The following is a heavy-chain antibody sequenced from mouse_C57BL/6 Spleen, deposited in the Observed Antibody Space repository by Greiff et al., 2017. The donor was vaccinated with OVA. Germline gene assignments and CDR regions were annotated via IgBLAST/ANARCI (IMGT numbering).Heavy chain of an antibody. CDR2: IYPGNSDT. D-gene: IGHD2-4*01. V-gene: IGHV1-5*01. J-gene: IGHJ4*01. Sequence: EVQLQESGTVLARPGASVKMSCKTSGYTFTSYWMHWVKQRPGQGLEWIGAIYPGNSDTSYNQKFKGKAKLTAVTSASTAYMELSSLTNEDSAVYYCTWIYYDYSYAMDYWGQGTSVTVSS. CDR3: TWIYYDYSYAMDY. CDR1: GYTFTSYW.